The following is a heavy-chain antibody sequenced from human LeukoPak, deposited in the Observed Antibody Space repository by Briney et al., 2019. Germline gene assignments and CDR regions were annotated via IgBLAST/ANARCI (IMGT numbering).Heavy chain of an antibody. CDR1: GYTFTGYY. Sequence: ASVNVSCKASGYTFTGYYMHWVRQAPGQGLEWMGWINPNSGGTNYAQKFQGRVTMTRDTSISTAYMELSRLRSDDTAVYYCARVEYSSSYVGYWGQGTLVTVSS. CDR3: ARVEYSSSYVGY. J-gene: IGHJ4*02. CDR2: INPNSGGT. V-gene: IGHV1-2*02. D-gene: IGHD6-6*01.